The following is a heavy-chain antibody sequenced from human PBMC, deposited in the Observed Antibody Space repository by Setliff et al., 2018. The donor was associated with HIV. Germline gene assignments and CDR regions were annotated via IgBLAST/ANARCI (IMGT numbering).Heavy chain of an antibody. D-gene: IGHD2-15*01. Sequence: SLRLSCAASGFTFSSYGMHWVRQAPGKGLEWVTFIRHDGINEDYRDSVKGRFSVSRDNSKNTVFLQMNSLRVEDTALYYCARGVPGICSGGTCYLEYWDQGALVTVSS. CDR2: IRHDGINE. CDR1: GFTFSSYG. V-gene: IGHV3-30*02. CDR3: ARGVPGICSGGTCYLEY. J-gene: IGHJ4*02.